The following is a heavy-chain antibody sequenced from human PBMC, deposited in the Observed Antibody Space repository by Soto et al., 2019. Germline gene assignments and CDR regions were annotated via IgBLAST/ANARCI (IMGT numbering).Heavy chain of an antibody. J-gene: IGHJ4*02. CDR3: ARVQLASGSSAYSTDY. CDR1: GYTFTGYY. D-gene: IGHD2-2*01. V-gene: IGHV1-2*02. Sequence: ASVKVSCKAYGYTFTGYYLHWVRQAPGQGLEWMGWINPNSGGTKYAQKFQGRVTMTRDTSTSTAYMELSRLRSDDTAVYYCARVQLASGSSAYSTDYRCQGPLRTVS. CDR2: INPNSGGT.